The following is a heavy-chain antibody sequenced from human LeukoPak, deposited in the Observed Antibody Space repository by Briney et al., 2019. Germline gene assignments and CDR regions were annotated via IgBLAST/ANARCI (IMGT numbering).Heavy chain of an antibody. CDR3: AKDRMVYGY. CDR1: GFTVSSNY. Sequence: GGSLRLSCAASGFTVSSNYMSWVRQAPGKGLEWVSAISDSGGKTYYADSVKGRFTISRDNSKNTLYLQMNSLRAEDTAVYYCAKDRMVYGYWGQGTLVTVSS. CDR2: ISDSGGKT. D-gene: IGHD3-10*01. J-gene: IGHJ4*02. V-gene: IGHV3-23*01.